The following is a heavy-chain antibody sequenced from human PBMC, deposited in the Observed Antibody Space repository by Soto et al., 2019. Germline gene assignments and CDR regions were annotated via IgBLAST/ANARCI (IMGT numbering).Heavy chain of an antibody. Sequence: TGGSLRLSCVASGFTFSDHYMTWIRQAPGKGLEWVSYISGSGTTIYYTDSVKGRFTVSRDNAKNSVYLQMNSLRAEDTAVYYCASDVHYYASDYWGQGTLVTVSS. CDR1: GFTFSDHY. J-gene: IGHJ4*02. CDR2: ISGSGTTI. D-gene: IGHD3-10*01. V-gene: IGHV3-11*01. CDR3: ASDVHYYASDY.